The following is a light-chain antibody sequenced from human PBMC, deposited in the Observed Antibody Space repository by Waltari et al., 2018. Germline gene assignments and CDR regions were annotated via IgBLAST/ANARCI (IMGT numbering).Light chain of an antibody. CDR2: WAS. CDR1: QSVLYSPNNKNY. Sequence: DIVMTQSPDSLAVSPGERATINCKSSQSVLYSPNNKNYLAWYQQKPGQPPKLLIYWASTRESGVPDRFSGSGSGTDFTLTISSLQAEDVAVYYCQQYYTTPITFGQGTRLEIK. CDR3: QQYYTTPIT. V-gene: IGKV4-1*01. J-gene: IGKJ5*01.